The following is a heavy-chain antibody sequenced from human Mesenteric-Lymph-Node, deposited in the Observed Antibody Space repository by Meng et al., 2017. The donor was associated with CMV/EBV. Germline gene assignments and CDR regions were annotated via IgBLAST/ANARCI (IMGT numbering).Heavy chain of an antibody. D-gene: IGHD6-13*01. Sequence: GESLKISCAASGFTFSSHAMSWVRQAPGKGLEWVSAISGSGGDTNHADSVRGRFTISRDNSKNTLYLQMNSLRAEDTAIYYCAKDLYSSSWYSSHYWGQGTLVTVSS. CDR2: ISGSGGDT. J-gene: IGHJ4*02. CDR1: GFTFSSHA. CDR3: AKDLYSSSWYSSHY. V-gene: IGHV3-23*01.